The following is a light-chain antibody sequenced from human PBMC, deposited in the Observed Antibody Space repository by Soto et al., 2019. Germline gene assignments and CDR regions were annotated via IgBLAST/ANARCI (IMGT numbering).Light chain of an antibody. CDR3: QQGHNWPLN. CDR2: SAY. CDR1: QSISTE. V-gene: IGKV3-15*01. Sequence: EIVMTQSPANLSVSPGERATLSCRASQSISTELAWYQQKPGQPPRLLIYSAYTRATGVPARFTGSGSGSEFTLNISGLQSEDFAVYYCQQGHNWPLNFGQGTRLEI. J-gene: IGKJ2*01.